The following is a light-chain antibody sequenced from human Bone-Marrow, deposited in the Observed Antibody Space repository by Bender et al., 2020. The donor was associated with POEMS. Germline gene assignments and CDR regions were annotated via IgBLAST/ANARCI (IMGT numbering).Light chain of an antibody. J-gene: IGLJ2*01. CDR2: DVS. V-gene: IGLV2-14*03. Sequence: QSALTQPASVSGSPGQSITISCTGASSDVGAYNLVSWYQQDPGKAPKLLIYDVSNRPSGVSNRFSGSKFDNTASLTISGLQPEDEADYYCSSYTSSTTLVFGGGTKLTVL. CDR3: SSYTSSTTLV. CDR1: SSDVGAYNL.